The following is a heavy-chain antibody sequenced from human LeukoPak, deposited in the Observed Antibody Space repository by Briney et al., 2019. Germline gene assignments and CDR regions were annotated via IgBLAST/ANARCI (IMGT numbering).Heavy chain of an antibody. D-gene: IGHD3-10*01. Sequence: SETLSLTCTVSGGSISSYYWSWIRQPPGKGLEWIGYIYYSGSTNYNPSLKSRVTISVDTPKNQFSLKLSSVTAADTAVYYCARDRGSGYYYYMDVWGKGTTVTISS. V-gene: IGHV4-59*01. CDR1: GGSISSYY. CDR3: ARDRGSGYYYYMDV. J-gene: IGHJ6*03. CDR2: IYYSGST.